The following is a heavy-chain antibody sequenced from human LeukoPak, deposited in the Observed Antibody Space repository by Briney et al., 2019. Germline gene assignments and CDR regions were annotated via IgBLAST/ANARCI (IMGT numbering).Heavy chain of an antibody. CDR2: IYTSGST. CDR3: ARRQDGHDY. CDR1: GGSISSGFYY. V-gene: IGHV4-61*02. Sequence: SPTLSLTCTVSGGSISSGFYYWSWIRQPAGKGLEWIGRIYTSGSTNYNPSLKSRVTISLDTSRNQFSLKLSSVTAADTAVYYCARRQDGHDYWGQGTLVTVSS. J-gene: IGHJ4*02.